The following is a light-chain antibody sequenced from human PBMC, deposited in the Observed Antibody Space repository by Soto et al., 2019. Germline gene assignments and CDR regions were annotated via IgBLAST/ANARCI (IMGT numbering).Light chain of an antibody. J-gene: IGKJ5*01. CDR2: AAS. CDR1: HGISSY. Sequence: VIWMTQSPSLLSASTGDRVTISCRMSHGISSYLAWHQQKPVKVPELLIYAASTLQSGVPSRFSGSGSGTAFTLTIGCLQSEELATEYCQQYYSFPPGFGQGTRLEIK. CDR3: QQYYSFPPG. V-gene: IGKV1D-8*01.